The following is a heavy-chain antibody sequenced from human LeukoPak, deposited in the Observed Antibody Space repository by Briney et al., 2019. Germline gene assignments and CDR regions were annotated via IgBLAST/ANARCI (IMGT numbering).Heavy chain of an antibody. CDR3: AKSIVATRTTTLYFDY. V-gene: IGHV3-23*01. D-gene: IGHD5-12*01. CDR1: GFTFSSYA. CDR2: ISGSGGST. Sequence: PGGSLRLSCAASGFTFSSYAMSWVRQAPGKGLEWVSAISGSGGSTYYADSVKGRFTISRDNSKNTLYLQMNSLRAEDTAVYYCAKSIVATRTTTLYFDYSGQGTLVTVSS. J-gene: IGHJ4*02.